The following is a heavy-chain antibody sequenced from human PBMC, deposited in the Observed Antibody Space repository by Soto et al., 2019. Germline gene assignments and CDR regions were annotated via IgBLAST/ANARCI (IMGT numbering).Heavy chain of an antibody. CDR2: INHSGST. J-gene: IGHJ6*02. Sequence: QVQLQQWGAGLLKPSETLSLTCAVYGGSFSGYYWSWIRQPPGKGLEWIGEINHSGSTNYNPSLKSRVTISVDTSKNQFSLKLRSVTDADTAVYYCARVTGRYYYGMDVWGQGTTVTVSS. CDR3: ARVTGRYYYGMDV. CDR1: GGSFSGYY. V-gene: IGHV4-34*01.